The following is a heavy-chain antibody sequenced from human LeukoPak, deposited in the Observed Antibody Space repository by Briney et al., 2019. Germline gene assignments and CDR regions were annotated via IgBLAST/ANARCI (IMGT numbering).Heavy chain of an antibody. D-gene: IGHD3-3*02. Sequence: GGSLRLSCAASGFTFSDYYMSWIRQAPGKGLEWVSYISSSSSNTYYADSVKGRFTISRDNAKNALYLQMNSLRAEDTAVYYCAKVSLLAEGVFYWGQGTLVTVSS. CDR3: AKVSLLAEGVFY. CDR2: ISSSSSNT. V-gene: IGHV3-11*06. CDR1: GFTFSDYY. J-gene: IGHJ4*02.